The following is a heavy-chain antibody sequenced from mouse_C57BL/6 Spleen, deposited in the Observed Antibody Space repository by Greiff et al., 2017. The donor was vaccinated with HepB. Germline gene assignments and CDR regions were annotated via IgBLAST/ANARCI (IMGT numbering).Heavy chain of an antibody. V-gene: IGHV1-50*01. CDR2: IDPSDSYT. CDR1: GYTFTSYW. Sequence: QVQLQQPGAELVKPGASVKLSCKASGYTFTSYWMQWVKQRPGQGLEWIGEIDPSDSYTNYNQKFKGKATLTVDTSSSTAYMQLSSLTSEDSAVYYCARPNPIYYYGSSHFDYWGQGTTLTVSS. CDR3: ARPNPIYYYGSSHFDY. D-gene: IGHD1-1*01. J-gene: IGHJ2*01.